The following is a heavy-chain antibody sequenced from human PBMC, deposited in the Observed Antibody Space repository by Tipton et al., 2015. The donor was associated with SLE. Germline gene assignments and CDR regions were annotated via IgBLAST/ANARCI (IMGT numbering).Heavy chain of an antibody. CDR2: INHSGST. CDR1: GGSFSGYY. CDR3: ARGIPYFDY. J-gene: IGHJ4*02. Sequence: LRLSCAVYGGSFSGYYWSWIRQPPGKGLEWIGEINHSGSTNYNPSLKSRVTISVDTSKNQFSLKLSSVTAADTAVYYCARGIPYFDYWGQGTLVTVSS. V-gene: IGHV4-34*01.